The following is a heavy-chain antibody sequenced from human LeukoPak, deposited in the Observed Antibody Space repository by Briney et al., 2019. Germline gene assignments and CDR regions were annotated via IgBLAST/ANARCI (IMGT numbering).Heavy chain of an antibody. V-gene: IGHV7-4-1*02. Sequence: ASVKVSCKASGYTFTSYAMNWVRQAPGQGLEWMGWINTNTGNPTYAQGFTGRFVFSLDTSVSTAYLQISSLKAEDTAVYYCARPTQWDPERGTWYFDYWGQGTLVTVSS. CDR1: GYTFTSYA. J-gene: IGHJ4*02. CDR2: INTNTGNP. D-gene: IGHD1-26*01. CDR3: ARPTQWDPERGTWYFDY.